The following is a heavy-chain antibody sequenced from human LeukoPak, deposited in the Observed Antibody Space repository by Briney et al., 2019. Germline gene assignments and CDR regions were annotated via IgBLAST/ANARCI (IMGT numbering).Heavy chain of an antibody. CDR3: AKEYYDILTGYLDAFDI. CDR1: GFIFSSYW. CDR2: ISYDGSNK. J-gene: IGHJ3*02. Sequence: GGSLRLSCAASGFIFSSYWMHWVRQAPGKGLEWVAVISYDGSNKYYADSVKGRFTISRDNSKNTLYLQMNSLRAEDTAVYYCAKEYYDILTGYLDAFDIWGQGTMVTVSS. D-gene: IGHD3-9*01. V-gene: IGHV3-30*18.